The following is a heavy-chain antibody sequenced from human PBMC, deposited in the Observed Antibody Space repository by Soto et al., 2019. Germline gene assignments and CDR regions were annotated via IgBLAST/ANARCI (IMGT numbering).Heavy chain of an antibody. CDR2: IIPLFGTS. CDR1: GGTFSTYG. J-gene: IGHJ6*02. V-gene: IGHV1-69*01. CDR3: ARDNPTVTTNYTCPYYGMDV. Sequence: QVKLVQSGAEVRKPGSAVKVSCKASGGTFSTYGINWVRQAPGQGLEWMGGIIPLFGTSSYAQQFEGRVTITADESSSTAYMELSSLRSEDTAVYYCARDNPTVTTNYTCPYYGMDVWGQGTTVTVSS. D-gene: IGHD4-4*01.